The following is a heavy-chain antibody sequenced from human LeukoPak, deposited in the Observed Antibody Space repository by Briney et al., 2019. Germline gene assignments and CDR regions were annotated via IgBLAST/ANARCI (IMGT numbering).Heavy chain of an antibody. J-gene: IGHJ3*02. CDR3: ARVPPYYYDSSGYFVAAFDI. V-gene: IGHV4-39*07. CDR1: GVSISRSNSY. CDR2: IYYSGNT. D-gene: IGHD3-22*01. Sequence: PSETLSLTCTVSGVSISRSNSYWGGIRQPPGKGLEWIGSIYYSGNTYYNASLKSQVSISIDTSKNQFSLKLSSVTAADTAVYYCARVPPYYYDSSGYFVAAFDIWGQGTMVTVSS.